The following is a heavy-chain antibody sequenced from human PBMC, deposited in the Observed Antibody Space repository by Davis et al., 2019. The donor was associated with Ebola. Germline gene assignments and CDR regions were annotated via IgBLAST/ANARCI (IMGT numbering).Heavy chain of an antibody. Sequence: ASVKVSCKASEYTFTSYDINWVRQATGHGLEWMGWMNPNTGHTGYAQKFQGRVTMTKNTSISTAYLELSSLRSEDTAVYYCARAPARQGRYCSGGNCYSKAEYYFDYWGQGTLVTVSS. D-gene: IGHD2-15*01. CDR3: ARAPARQGRYCSGGNCYSKAEYYFDY. CDR1: EYTFTSYD. V-gene: IGHV1-8*01. CDR2: MNPNTGHT. J-gene: IGHJ4*02.